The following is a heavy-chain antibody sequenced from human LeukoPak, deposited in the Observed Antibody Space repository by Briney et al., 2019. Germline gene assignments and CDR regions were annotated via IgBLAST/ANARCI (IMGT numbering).Heavy chain of an antibody. D-gene: IGHD1-26*01. CDR1: GFTVSSNF. CDR2: IYSGGGT. CDR3: ARGNLRGGYTLGATSGAYYFDH. V-gene: IGHV3-53*01. Sequence: PGGSLRLSCAASGFTVSSNFMIWVRQAPGKGLECVSFIYSGGGTYYADSVKGRFTISRDNSKNTLYLQMNSLRADDTAVYYCARGNLRGGYTLGATSGAYYFDHWGQGTLVTFSS. J-gene: IGHJ4*02.